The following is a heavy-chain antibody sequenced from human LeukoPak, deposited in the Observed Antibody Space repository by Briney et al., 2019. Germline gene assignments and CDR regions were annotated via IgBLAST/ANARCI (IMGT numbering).Heavy chain of an antibody. J-gene: IGHJ5*02. CDR1: GYTFTGYY. Sequence: ASVKVSCKASGYTFTGYYMHWVRQAPGQGLEWMGWINPNSGGTNYAQKFQGRVTMTRDTSISTAYMELSRLRSDDTAVYYCARDYFNYYGSGSYYNGGDNWFDPWGQGTLVTVSS. CDR2: INPNSGGT. D-gene: IGHD3-10*01. CDR3: ARDYFNYYGSGSYYNGGDNWFDP. V-gene: IGHV1-2*02.